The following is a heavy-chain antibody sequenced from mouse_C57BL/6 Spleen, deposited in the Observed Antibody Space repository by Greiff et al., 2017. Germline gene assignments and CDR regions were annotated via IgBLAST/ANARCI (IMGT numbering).Heavy chain of an antibody. D-gene: IGHD1-1*01. CDR3: AREDYYSFDY. J-gene: IGHJ2*01. CDR1: GYTFTSYW. Sequence: QVQLQQPGAELVKPGASVKMSCKASGYTFTSYWITWVKQRPGQGLEWIGDIYPGSGSTNYNEKFKSKATLTVETSSSTAYMQLSSLTSEDSAVYYCAREDYYSFDYWGQGTTLTVSS. V-gene: IGHV1-55*01. CDR2: IYPGSGST.